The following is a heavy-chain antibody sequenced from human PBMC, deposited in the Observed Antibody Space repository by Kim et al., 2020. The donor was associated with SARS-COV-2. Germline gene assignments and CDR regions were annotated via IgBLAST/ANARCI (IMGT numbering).Heavy chain of an antibody. J-gene: IGHJ4*01. CDR3: AREDGYSGYHYYFDY. D-gene: IGHD5-12*01. V-gene: IGHV3-30*04. CDR1: GFTFSSYA. Sequence: GGSLRLSCAASGFTFSSYAMHWVRQAPGKGLEWVAVISYDGSNKYYADSVKGRFTISRDNSKNTLYLQMNSLRAEDTAVYYCAREDGYSGYHYYFDYCG. CDR2: ISYDGSNK.